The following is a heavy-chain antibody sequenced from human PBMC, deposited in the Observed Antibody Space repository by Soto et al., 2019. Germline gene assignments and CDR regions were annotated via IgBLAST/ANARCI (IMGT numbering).Heavy chain of an antibody. D-gene: IGHD3-16*01. V-gene: IGHV3-74*01. CDR2: INIDGSST. Sequence: EVQLVESGGGLVQPGGSLRLSCAASGFTFSSFWMHWVRQAPGKGLVWVSRINIDGSSTSYADSVKGRFTIYRDNAKNTLYLQMNSLRAEDTAVYYCARDAMITLDYWCQGTLVTVSS. CDR1: GFTFSSFW. CDR3: ARDAMITLDY. J-gene: IGHJ4*02.